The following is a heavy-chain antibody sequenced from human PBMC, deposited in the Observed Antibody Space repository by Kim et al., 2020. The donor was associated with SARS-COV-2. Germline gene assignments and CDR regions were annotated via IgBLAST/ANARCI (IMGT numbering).Heavy chain of an antibody. D-gene: IGHD1-7*01. Sequence: RYSPSLRGRLTSTNDTSKNQVVLTMTNMDPVDTATYYCARYNWNYSFDYWGQGTLVTVSS. J-gene: IGHJ4*02. CDR3: ARYNWNYSFDY. V-gene: IGHV2-5*01.